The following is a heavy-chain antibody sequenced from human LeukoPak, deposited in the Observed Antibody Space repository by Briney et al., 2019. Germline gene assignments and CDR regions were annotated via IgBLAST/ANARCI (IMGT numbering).Heavy chain of an antibody. J-gene: IGHJ4*02. V-gene: IGHV4-39*01. Sequence: SETLSLTCTVSGGSISSSSHYWGWIRQPPGKGLEWIGSIYYSGSTYYNPSLKSRVTISVDTSKNQFSLKLSSVTAADTAVYYCARLIRYCSSTSCSPYDYWGQGTLVTVSS. D-gene: IGHD2-2*01. CDR3: ARLIRYCSSTSCSPYDY. CDR1: GGSISSSSHY. CDR2: IYYSGST.